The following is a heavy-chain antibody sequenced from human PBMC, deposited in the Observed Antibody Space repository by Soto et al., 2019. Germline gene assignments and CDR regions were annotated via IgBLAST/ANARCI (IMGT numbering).Heavy chain of an antibody. Sequence: SETLSLTCTVSGGSISSYYWSWIRQPPGKGLEWIGYIYYSGSTNYNPSLKSRVTISVDTSKNQFSLKLSSVTAADTAVYYCARLPSYYYGSGRSDFDYWGQGTLVTVSS. CDR1: GGSISSYY. V-gene: IGHV4-59*01. J-gene: IGHJ4*02. D-gene: IGHD3-10*01. CDR2: IYYSGST. CDR3: ARLPSYYYGSGRSDFDY.